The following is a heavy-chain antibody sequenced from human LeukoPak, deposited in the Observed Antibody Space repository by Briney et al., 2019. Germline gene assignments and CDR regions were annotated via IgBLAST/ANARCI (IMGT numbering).Heavy chain of an antibody. D-gene: IGHD1-26*01. CDR3: AREGAVGASTYYFDS. J-gene: IGHJ4*02. CDR2: ISYDGRNK. CDR1: GFPFSSYA. V-gene: IGHV3-30*04. Sequence: GGSLRLSCAVSGFPFSSYAMHWVRQAPGKGLEWVTVISYDGRNKYYADSVRGRFTISRDRSKNTLYLQMDSLRPEDTALYYCAREGAVGASTYYFDSWGQGTLVTVSS.